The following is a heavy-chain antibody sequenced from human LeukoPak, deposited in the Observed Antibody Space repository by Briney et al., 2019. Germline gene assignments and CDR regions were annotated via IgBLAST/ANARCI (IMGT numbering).Heavy chain of an antibody. V-gene: IGHV4-39*07. D-gene: IGHD3-9*01. CDR2: IYYSGST. CDR3: ARGGYYDILTGYYVFDY. CDR1: GGSISSSSYY. J-gene: IGHJ4*02. Sequence: SETLSLTCTVSGGSISSSSYYWGWIRQPPGKGLEWIGSIYYSGSTYYNPSLKSRVTISVDTSKNQFSLKLSSVTAADTAVYYCARGGYYDILTGYYVFDYWGQGTLVTVSS.